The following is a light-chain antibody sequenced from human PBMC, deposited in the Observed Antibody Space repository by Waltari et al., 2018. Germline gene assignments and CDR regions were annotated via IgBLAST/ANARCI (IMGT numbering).Light chain of an antibody. V-gene: IGKV1-33*01. J-gene: IGKJ2*03. CDR2: DSS. CDR3: QQHENLPYS. Sequence: DIRMTQSPSSLSASVGDRVTITCQANQDISNYLNRYQQKPGKPPKLLIYDSSTLERGVPSRFSGDGYGTDFTFTISSLQPEDVGTYYCQQHENLPYSFGQGTKLEIK. CDR1: QDISNY.